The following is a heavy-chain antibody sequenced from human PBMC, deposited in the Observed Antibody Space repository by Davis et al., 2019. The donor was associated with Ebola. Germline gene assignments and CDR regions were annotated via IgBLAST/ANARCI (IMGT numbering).Heavy chain of an antibody. D-gene: IGHD5-12*01. CDR3: ARGVGGYGGYDY. V-gene: IGHV2-26*01. CDR1: GFSLSSDEMG. CDR2: IFSNDDK. J-gene: IGHJ4*02. Sequence: SGPTLVKPTETLTLTCTVSGFSLSSDEMGVAWIRQPPGRALEWLAHIFSNDDKSYSTSLITRLTISKDTSKSQVVLTMTNMDPVDTATYYCARGVGGYGGYDYWGQGTLVTVSS.